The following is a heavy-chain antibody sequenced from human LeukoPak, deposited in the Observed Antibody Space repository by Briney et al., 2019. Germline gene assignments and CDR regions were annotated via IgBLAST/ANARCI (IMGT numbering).Heavy chain of an antibody. Sequence: GGSVRLSCEASGFSVSSTYMTWVRQAPGKGLEWVSVLYSGGYANYTGSVEGRFSISRDDSKNTLYLQMNSLRADDTALYYCARAYGNNGMDAWGQGTTVTVSS. CDR3: ARAYGNNGMDA. D-gene: IGHD4-23*01. V-gene: IGHV3-53*01. CDR2: LYSGGYA. CDR1: GFSVSSTY. J-gene: IGHJ6*02.